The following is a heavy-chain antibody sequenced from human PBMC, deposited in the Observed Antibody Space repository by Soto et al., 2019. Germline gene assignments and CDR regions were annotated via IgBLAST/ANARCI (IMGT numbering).Heavy chain of an antibody. J-gene: IGHJ4*02. CDR3: ARTQYSSSWYYFDY. V-gene: IGHV3-30-3*01. Sequence: GGSLRLSCVASGFTFSSYAMHWVRQAPGKGLEWVAVISYDGSNKYYADSVKGRFTISRHNSKNTLYLQMNSLRAEDTAVYYCARTQYSSSWYYFDYWGQGTLVTVSS. CDR1: GFTFSSYA. CDR2: ISYDGSNK. D-gene: IGHD6-13*01.